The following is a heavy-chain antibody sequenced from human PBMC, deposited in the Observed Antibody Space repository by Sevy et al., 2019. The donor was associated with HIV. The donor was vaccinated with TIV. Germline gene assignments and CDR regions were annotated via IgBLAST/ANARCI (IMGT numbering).Heavy chain of an antibody. CDR2: INHSGST. V-gene: IGHV4-34*01. CDR1: GGSFSGYY. CDR3: ARGRYSSSWSSRYYFDY. J-gene: IGHJ4*02. D-gene: IGHD6-13*01. Sequence: SETLSLTCAVYGGSFSGYYWSWIRQPPGKGLEWIGEINHSGSTNYNPSLKSRVTISVDTSNNQFSLKLSSVTAADTAVYYCARGRYSSSWSSRYYFDYWGQGTLVTVSS.